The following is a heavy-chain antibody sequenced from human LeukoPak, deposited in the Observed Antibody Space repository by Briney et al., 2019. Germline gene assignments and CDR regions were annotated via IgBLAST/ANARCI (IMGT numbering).Heavy chain of an antibody. V-gene: IGHV3-11*04. D-gene: IGHD4-17*01. CDR3: ARDAYGDYGNYYYYYMDV. CDR1: GFTFSDYY. CDR2: ISSSGNTI. Sequence: GGSLRLSCAASGFTFSDYYMSWIRQAPGKGLEWVSYISSSGNTIYYADSVKGRFTISRDNAKNSLYLQMSSLRAEDTAVYYCARDAYGDYGNYYYYYMDVWGKGTAVTVSS. J-gene: IGHJ6*03.